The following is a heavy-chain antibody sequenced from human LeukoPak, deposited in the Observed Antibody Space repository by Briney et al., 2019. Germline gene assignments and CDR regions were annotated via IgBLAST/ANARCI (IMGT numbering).Heavy chain of an antibody. V-gene: IGHV1-2*02. J-gene: IGHJ6*03. D-gene: IGHD2-2*01. CDR3: ARGPPAAANYYYYMDV. CDR2: INPNSGGT. CDR1: GYTFTGYY. Sequence: GASVKVSCKASGYTFTGYYMHWVRQAPGQGLEWMGWINPNSGGTNYAQKFQGRVTMTRDTSISTAYMELSRLRSDDTAVYYCARGPPAAANYYYYMDVWGKGTTVTVSS.